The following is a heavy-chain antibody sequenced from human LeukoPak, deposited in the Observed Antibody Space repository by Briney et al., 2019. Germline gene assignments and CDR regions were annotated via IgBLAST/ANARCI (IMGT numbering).Heavy chain of an antibody. CDR3: ARATYYYDSSGYYYYFDY. CDR1: GGSISSGDYY. CDR2: IYYSGST. J-gene: IGHJ4*02. D-gene: IGHD3-22*01. Sequence: SETLSLTCTVSGGSISSGDYYWSWIRQPPGKGLEWIGYIYYSGSTYYNPSLKSRVTISVDTSKNQFSLKLSSVTAADTAVYYCARATYYYDSSGYYYYFDYWGQGTLVTVSS. V-gene: IGHV4-30-4*01.